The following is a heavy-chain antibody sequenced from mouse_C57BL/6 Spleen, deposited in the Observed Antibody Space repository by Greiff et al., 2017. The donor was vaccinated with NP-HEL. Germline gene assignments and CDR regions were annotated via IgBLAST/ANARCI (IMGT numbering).Heavy chain of an antibody. CDR3: ARAGYDYYAMDY. J-gene: IGHJ4*01. CDR1: GFTFSDYY. V-gene: IGHV5-12*01. D-gene: IGHD3-2*02. CDR2: ISNGGGST. Sequence: EVKLVESGGGLVQPGGSLKLSCAASGFTFSDYYMYWVRQTPEKRLEWVAYISNGGGSTYYPDTVKGRFTISRDNAKNTLYLQMSRLKSEDTAMYYCARAGYDYYAMDYWGQGTSVTVSS.